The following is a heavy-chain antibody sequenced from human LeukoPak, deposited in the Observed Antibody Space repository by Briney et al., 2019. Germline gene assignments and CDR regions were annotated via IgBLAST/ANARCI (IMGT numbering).Heavy chain of an antibody. D-gene: IGHD6-13*01. CDR1: GGSFSGYY. CDR2: INHSGST. Sequence: PSETLSLTCAVYGGSFSGYYWSWIRQPPGKGLEWIGEINHSGSTNYNPSLKSRVTISVDTSKNQFSLKLSSVTAADTAVYYCARLSGIAAVWGQGTLVTVSP. CDR3: ARLSGIAAV. V-gene: IGHV4-34*01. J-gene: IGHJ4*02.